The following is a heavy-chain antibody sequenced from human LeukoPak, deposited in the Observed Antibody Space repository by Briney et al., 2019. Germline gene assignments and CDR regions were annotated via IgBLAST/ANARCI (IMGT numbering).Heavy chain of an antibody. CDR2: ISDDGRHN. D-gene: IGHD4-17*01. CDR3: AKDKSSGDYLGGFDY. CDR1: GFTFSTYA. V-gene: IGHV3-30*04. J-gene: IGHJ4*02. Sequence: GGSLRLSCAASGFTFSTYAMNWVRQAPGKGLEWVAVISDDGRHNYYADSVKGRFTISRDNSKNTLYLQMNSLRAEDTAVYYCAKDKSSGDYLGGFDYWGQGTLVTVSS.